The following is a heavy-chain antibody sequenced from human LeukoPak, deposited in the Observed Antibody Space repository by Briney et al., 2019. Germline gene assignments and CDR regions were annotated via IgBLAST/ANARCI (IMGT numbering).Heavy chain of an antibody. Sequence: SETLSLTCAVSGGSISSGGYYWGWIRQPPGKALEWIGSIYHSGSTYYNPSLKSRVTISVDMSKNQFSLKLSSVTAADTAVYYCARVQYYYDSSGSYYFDYWGQGTLVTVSS. CDR2: IYHSGST. D-gene: IGHD3-22*01. CDR3: ARVQYYYDSSGSYYFDY. V-gene: IGHV4-39*07. J-gene: IGHJ4*02. CDR1: GGSISSGGYY.